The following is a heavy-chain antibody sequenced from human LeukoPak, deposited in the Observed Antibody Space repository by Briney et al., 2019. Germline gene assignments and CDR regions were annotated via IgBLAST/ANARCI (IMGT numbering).Heavy chain of an antibody. J-gene: IGHJ4*02. CDR2: IDYTGTT. D-gene: IGHD2-2*01. V-gene: IGHV4-59*01. CDR1: GGSISTYY. Sequence: SETLSLTCTVSGGSISTYYWNWIRQPPGKGLEWIGYIDYTGTTNYNPSLRSRLTISVDTSKNQFSLKLTSVTAADTAVYYRARYQGGLDYWGLGTLVTVSS. CDR3: ARYQGGLDY.